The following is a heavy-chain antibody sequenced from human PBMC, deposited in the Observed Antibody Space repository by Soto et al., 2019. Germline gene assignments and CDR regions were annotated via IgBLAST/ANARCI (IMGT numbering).Heavy chain of an antibody. J-gene: IGHJ3*02. V-gene: IGHV4-59*01. D-gene: IGHD1-1*01. CDR3: ARFVQNDAFDI. Sequence: SETLSLTCTVSGGSISSYYWSWIRQPPGKGLEWIGYIYYSGGTNYNPSLKSRVTISVDTSKNQFSLKLSSVTAADTAVYYCARFVQNDAFDIWGQGTMVTVSS. CDR1: GGSISSYY. CDR2: IYYSGGT.